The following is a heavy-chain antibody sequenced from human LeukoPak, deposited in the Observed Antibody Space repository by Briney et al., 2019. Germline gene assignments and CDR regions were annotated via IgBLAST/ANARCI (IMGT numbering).Heavy chain of an antibody. Sequence: GGSLRLSCAASGFTFSSYAMSWVRQAPGKGLEWVSSISGSGGSTYYANSVKGRFTISRDNSKNTLYLQMNSLRAEDTAVYYCAKMMGQRLYDYCMDVWGKGTTVTVS. J-gene: IGHJ6*03. D-gene: IGHD3-16*01. CDR2: ISGSGGST. CDR3: AKMMGQRLYDYCMDV. CDR1: GFTFSSYA. V-gene: IGHV3-23*01.